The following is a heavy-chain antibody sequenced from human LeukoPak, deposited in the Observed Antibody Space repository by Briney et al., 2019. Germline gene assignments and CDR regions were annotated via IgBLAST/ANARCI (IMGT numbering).Heavy chain of an antibody. CDR1: GFTFSNYW. Sequence: AGGSLRLSCAASGFTFSNYWMTWVRQAPGKGLKWVATINQDGSEKYYVDSLKGRFTISGDNAKKSLYLQMNSLRADDTAVYYCAKDTAAGISRIFDYWGQGTLVTVSS. J-gene: IGHJ4*02. V-gene: IGHV3-7*01. CDR3: AKDTAAGISRIFDY. CDR2: INQDGSEK. D-gene: IGHD6-13*01.